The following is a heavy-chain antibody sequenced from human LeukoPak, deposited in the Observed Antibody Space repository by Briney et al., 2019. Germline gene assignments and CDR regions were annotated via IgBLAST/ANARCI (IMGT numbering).Heavy chain of an antibody. CDR1: GYTFTSYG. V-gene: IGHV1-18*01. CDR2: ISAYNGNT. J-gene: IGHJ6*02. CDR3: ARDKVVSYSSGWSHYGMDV. D-gene: IGHD6-19*01. Sequence: ASVKVSCKASGYTFTSYGISWVRQAPGQGLEWMGWISAYNGNTNYAQKFQGRVTITADESTSTAYMELSSLRSEDTAVYYCARDKVVSYSSGWSHYGMDVWGQGTTVTVSS.